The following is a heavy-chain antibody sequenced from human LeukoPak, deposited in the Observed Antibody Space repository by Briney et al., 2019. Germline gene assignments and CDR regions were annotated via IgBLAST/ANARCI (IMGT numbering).Heavy chain of an antibody. J-gene: IGHJ5*02. CDR3: ARTEAFCSDTSCSNWFDP. CDR2: IHHSGST. CDR1: GGSVSRSNW. V-gene: IGHV4-4*02. D-gene: IGHD2-2*01. Sequence: SSGTLSLTCAVSGGSVSRSNWWNWVRQPPGKGLEWIGEIHHSGSTNYNPSLKSRVTMLVDKSKNQFSLKLSSVTAADTAVYYCARTEAFCSDTSCSNWFDPWGQGTLVTVSS.